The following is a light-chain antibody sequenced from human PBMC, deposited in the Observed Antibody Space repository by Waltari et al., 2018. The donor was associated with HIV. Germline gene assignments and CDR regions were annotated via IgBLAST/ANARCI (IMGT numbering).Light chain of an antibody. CDR1: QSVSTF. Sequence: DIQLTQSPSSLSTSVGDRVTITCRASQSVSTFLNWYQQKPGKAPELLIYAASNLQSGVPSRFSGTGSGTDFTLTISSLHPEESAIYFCQQRFNNPRTFGQGTKVEIK. V-gene: IGKV1-39*01. CDR2: AAS. CDR3: QQRFNNPRT. J-gene: IGKJ1*01.